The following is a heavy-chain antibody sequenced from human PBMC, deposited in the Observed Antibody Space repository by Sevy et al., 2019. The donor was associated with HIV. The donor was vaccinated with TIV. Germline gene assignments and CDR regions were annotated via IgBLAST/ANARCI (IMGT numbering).Heavy chain of an antibody. CDR3: AGGRGYYGSGSYSY. Sequence: SETLSLTCAVYGGSFSGYYWSWIRQPPGKGLEWIGEINHSGSTNYNPSLKSRVTISVDTSKNQFSLKLSSVTAADTAVYYCAGGRGYYGSGSYSYWGQGTLVTVSS. J-gene: IGHJ4*02. D-gene: IGHD3-10*01. V-gene: IGHV4-34*01. CDR1: GGSFSGYY. CDR2: INHSGST.